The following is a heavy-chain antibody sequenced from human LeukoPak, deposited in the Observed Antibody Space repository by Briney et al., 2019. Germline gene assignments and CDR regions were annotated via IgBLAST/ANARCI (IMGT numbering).Heavy chain of an antibody. V-gene: IGHV3-53*01. D-gene: IGHD2-2*01. CDR3: ARGYANSRDY. J-gene: IGHJ4*02. Sequence: GGSLRLSCAASGFTVSFNYMSWVRQAPGKGLEWVSVVYDGGSTSYADSVKGRFTISRDNSKNTLYLQMNSLRAEDTAVYYCARGYANSRDYWGRGILVTVSS. CDR2: VYDGGST. CDR1: GFTVSFNY.